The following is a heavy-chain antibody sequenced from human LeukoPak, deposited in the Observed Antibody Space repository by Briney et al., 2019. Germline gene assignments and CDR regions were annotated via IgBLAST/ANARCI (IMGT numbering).Heavy chain of an antibody. V-gene: IGHV3-23*01. D-gene: IGHD3-10*01. CDR3: AKGVRLTMVRGVGFDY. CDR2: ISGSGGGT. J-gene: IGHJ4*02. CDR1: GFTFSSFA. Sequence: GGSLRLSCAASGFTFSSFAMSWVRQAPGKGLEWVSGISGSGGGTYYADSVKVRFTISRDNSKNTLYLQMNSLRAEDTAVYCCAKGVRLTMVRGVGFDYWGQGTLVTVSS.